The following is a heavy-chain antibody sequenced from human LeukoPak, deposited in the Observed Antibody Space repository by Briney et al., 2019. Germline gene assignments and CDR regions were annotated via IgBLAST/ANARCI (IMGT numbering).Heavy chain of an antibody. V-gene: IGHV1-2*02. D-gene: IGHD3-10*01. CDR2: INPNSGGT. Sequence: ASVKVSCKASGYTFTSYYMHWVRQAPGQGLEWMGWINPNSGGTNYAQKFQGRVTMTRDTSISTAYMELSRLRSDDTAVYYCARSLLWFGELLHPIDYWGQGTLVTVSS. CDR3: ARSLLWFGELLHPIDY. CDR1: GYTFTSYY. J-gene: IGHJ4*02.